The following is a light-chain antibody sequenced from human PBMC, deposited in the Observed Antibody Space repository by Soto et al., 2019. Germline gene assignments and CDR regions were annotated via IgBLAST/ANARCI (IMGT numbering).Light chain of an antibody. CDR3: QQYLRTPRT. CDR1: QSVLDSSNNKNY. V-gene: IGKV4-1*01. CDR2: WAS. J-gene: IGKJ1*01. Sequence: DIVMTQSPDSLAVSLGERATINCKCSQSVLDSSNNKNYLVWYQQKPGQPPKLLIYWASTRESGVPDRFSGSGSGTDFTLTISSLQAEDVAVYYCQQYLRTPRTFGQGTKVDIK.